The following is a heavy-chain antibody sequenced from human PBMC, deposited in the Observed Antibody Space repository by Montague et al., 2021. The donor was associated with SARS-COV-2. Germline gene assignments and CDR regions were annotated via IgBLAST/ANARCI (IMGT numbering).Heavy chain of an antibody. CDR1: GESFSGHY. V-gene: IGHV4-34*01. J-gene: IGHJ6*03. Sequence: SETLSLTCAVYGESFSGHYWTWIRQPPGKGLEWIGEIYHTGSTNYSPSLKSRVTISVDTSKNQFSLKLRSVTAADTAVYYCARGRIELSMIVVVMTGASYYMDVWGKGITVTVPS. CDR3: ARGRIELSMIVVVMTGASYYMDV. CDR2: IYHTGST. D-gene: IGHD3-22*01.